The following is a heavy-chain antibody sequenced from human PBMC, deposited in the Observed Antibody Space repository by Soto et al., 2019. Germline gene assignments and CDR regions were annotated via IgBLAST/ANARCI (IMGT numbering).Heavy chain of an antibody. J-gene: IGHJ3*02. CDR2: DIPTFGTT. D-gene: IGHD1-1*01. CDR3: ARRFIQDNVGNHDSFDI. Sequence: QVQLVQSGAEVKKPGSSVKVSCKDSGGTGRKYAFSWVRQAPGQGLELMGEDIPTFGTTPYAQKFQGRASITGDESTNTAYMELSSLRSEYTAVYYCARRFIQDNVGNHDSFDILGQGTMVTVSS. V-gene: IGHV1-69*01. CDR1: GGTGRKYA.